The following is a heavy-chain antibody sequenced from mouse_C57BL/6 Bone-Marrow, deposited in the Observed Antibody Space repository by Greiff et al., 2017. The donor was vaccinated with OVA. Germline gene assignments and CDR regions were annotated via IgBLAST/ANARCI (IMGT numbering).Heavy chain of an antibody. CDR1: GYTFTSYW. CDR3: ARRAITTVVAHGYFDV. V-gene: IGHV1-61*01. CDR2: IYPSDSET. D-gene: IGHD1-1*01. Sequence: QVQLQQPGAELVRPGSSVKLSCKASGYTFTSYWMDWVKQRPGQGLEWIGNIYPSDSETHYNQKFKDKATLTVDKSSSTAYMQLSSLTSEDSAVYYGARRAITTVVAHGYFDVWGTGTTVTVSS. J-gene: IGHJ1*03.